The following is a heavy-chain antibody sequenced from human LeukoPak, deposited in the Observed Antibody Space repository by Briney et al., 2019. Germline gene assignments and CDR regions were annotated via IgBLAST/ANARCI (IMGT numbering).Heavy chain of an antibody. CDR2: ISSSSSTYI. CDR1: GFTFSSYS. V-gene: IGHV3-21*01. J-gene: IGHJ3*02. D-gene: IGHD6-19*01. Sequence: GGSLRLSCVASGFTFSSYSMNWVRQAPGKGLEWVSSISSSSSTYIYYADSVKGRFTISRDNAKNSLYLQMNSLRAEDTAVYYCARAVAGSGWPDDAFDIWGQGTMVTVSS. CDR3: ARAVAGSGWPDDAFDI.